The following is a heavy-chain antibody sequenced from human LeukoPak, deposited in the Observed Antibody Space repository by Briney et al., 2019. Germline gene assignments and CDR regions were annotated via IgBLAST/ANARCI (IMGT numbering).Heavy chain of an antibody. Sequence: SQTLSLTCAISGDRVSSNSAAWNWLRQSPSRGLEWLGRTSYRSKLYNDYAVSVKSRITINPDTSKNQFSLQLNSVTREDTAVYFCARGWSLFDYWGQGTLVTVSS. J-gene: IGHJ4*02. V-gene: IGHV6-1*01. CDR1: GDRVSSNSAA. CDR2: TSYRSKLYN. D-gene: IGHD6-13*01. CDR3: ARGWSLFDY.